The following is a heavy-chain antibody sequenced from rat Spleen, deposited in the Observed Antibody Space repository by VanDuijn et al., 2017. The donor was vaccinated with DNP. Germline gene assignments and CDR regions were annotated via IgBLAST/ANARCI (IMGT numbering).Heavy chain of an antibody. CDR3: AGRPPPTRGPFDY. Sequence: EVQLVESGGGPVQPGRSLKLSCVASGFTFSNYGMAWVRQAPTKGLEWVATISYDGSSTWYRDSVKGRFIISRNNARSTLYLQMDSLRSDDTATYYCAGRPPPTRGPFDYWGQGIMVTVSS. CDR2: ISYDGSST. D-gene: IGHD1-4*01. V-gene: IGHV5-29*01. CDR1: GFTFSNYG. J-gene: IGHJ2*01.